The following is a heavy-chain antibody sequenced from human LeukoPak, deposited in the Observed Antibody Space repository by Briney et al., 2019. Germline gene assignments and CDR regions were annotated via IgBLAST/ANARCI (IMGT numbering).Heavy chain of an antibody. Sequence: GGSLRLSCAASGFTVSRNYMTWVRQAPGKGLEWVSVIYSDGDTYYVDSVKGRFTISRDNSKNTLYLQMNSLRAEDTAVYYCARGPWASFDYWGQGTPVTVSS. J-gene: IGHJ4*02. CDR3: ARGPWASFDY. CDR1: GFTVSRNY. D-gene: IGHD3-16*01. CDR2: IYSDGDT. V-gene: IGHV3-66*01.